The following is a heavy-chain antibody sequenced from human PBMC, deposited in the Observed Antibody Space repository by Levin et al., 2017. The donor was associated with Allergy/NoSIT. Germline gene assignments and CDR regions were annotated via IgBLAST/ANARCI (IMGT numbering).Heavy chain of an antibody. V-gene: IGHV3-23*01. CDR1: GFTFSSYA. Sequence: GESLKISCAASGFTFSSYAMSWVRQAPGKGLEWVSAISGSGGSTYYADSVKGRFTISRDNSKNTLYLQMNSLRAEDTAVYYCAKGRLPAATPFDYWGQGTLVTVSS. CDR2: ISGSGGST. CDR3: AKGRLPAATPFDY. D-gene: IGHD2-2*01. J-gene: IGHJ4*02.